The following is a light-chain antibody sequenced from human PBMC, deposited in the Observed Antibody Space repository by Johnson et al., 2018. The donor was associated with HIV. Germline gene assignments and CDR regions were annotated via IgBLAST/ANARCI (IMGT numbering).Light chain of an antibody. J-gene: IGLJ1*01. Sequence: QSVLSQPPSVSAAPGQKVTISCSGSSSNIGNNYVSWYQQLPGTAPKLLIYENNKRPSGIPDRFSGSKSGTSATLGITGLQTGDEAGYYCGTWDSSLRAPYVFGTGTKVTVL. CDR2: ENN. V-gene: IGLV1-51*02. CDR1: SSNIGNNY. CDR3: GTWDSSLRAPYV.